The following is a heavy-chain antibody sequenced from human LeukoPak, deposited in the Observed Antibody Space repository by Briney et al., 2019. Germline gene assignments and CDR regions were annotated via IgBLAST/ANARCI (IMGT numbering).Heavy chain of an antibody. CDR2: IYYSGST. J-gene: IGHJ4*02. CDR3: ARDPLYDYVWGSYPL. CDR1: GGSISSSSYY. Sequence: SETLSLTCTVSGGSISSSSYYCGWIRQPPGKGLEWIGYIYYSGSTNYNPSLKSRVTISVDTSKNQFSLKLSSVTAADTAVYYCARDPLYDYVWGSYPLWGQGTLVTVSS. V-gene: IGHV4-61*05. D-gene: IGHD3-16*02.